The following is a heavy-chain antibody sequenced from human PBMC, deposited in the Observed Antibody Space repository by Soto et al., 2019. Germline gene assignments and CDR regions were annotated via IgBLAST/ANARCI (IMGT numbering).Heavy chain of an antibody. Sequence: GGSLRLSCAASGFTFRSYWMQWVRQAPGKGLVWVSWINSDGSSTRYADSVKGRFTISRDNAKNTLYLQMNSLRAEDTAVYYCASGGRSLNFHSWGQGTLVTVSS. CDR2: INSDGSST. CDR3: ASGGRSLNFHS. V-gene: IGHV3-74*01. D-gene: IGHD2-15*01. CDR1: GFTFRSYW. J-gene: IGHJ4*02.